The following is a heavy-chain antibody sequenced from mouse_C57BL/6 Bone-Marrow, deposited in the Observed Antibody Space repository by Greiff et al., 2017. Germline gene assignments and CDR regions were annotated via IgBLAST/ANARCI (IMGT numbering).Heavy chain of an antibody. V-gene: IGHV5-17*01. J-gene: IGHJ1*03. Sequence: EVMLVESGGGLVKPGGSLKLSCAASGFTFSDYGMHWVRQAPETGLEWVAYISSGSSTIYYADTVKGRFTISRDNAKNTLFLQMTSLRSEDTAMYYCAREIYDGYWYFDVWGTGTTVTVSS. CDR3: AREIYDGYWYFDV. CDR1: GFTFSDYG. CDR2: ISSGSSTI. D-gene: IGHD2-3*01.